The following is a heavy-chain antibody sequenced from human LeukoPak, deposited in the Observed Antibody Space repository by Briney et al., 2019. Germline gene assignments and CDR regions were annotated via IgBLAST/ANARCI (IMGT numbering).Heavy chain of an antibody. D-gene: IGHD2-2*03. J-gene: IGHJ4*02. CDR3: ARDHLGFMGIVVVPAAASYKYFDY. CDR2: ISSSSSSTI. CDR1: GFTFSSYS. Sequence: GGSLRLSCAASGFTFSSYSMNWVRQAPGKGLEWVSYISSSSSSTIYYADSVKGRFTISRDNAKNSLYLQMNSLRAEDTAVYYCARDHLGFMGIVVVPAAASYKYFDYWGQGTLVTVSS. V-gene: IGHV3-48*01.